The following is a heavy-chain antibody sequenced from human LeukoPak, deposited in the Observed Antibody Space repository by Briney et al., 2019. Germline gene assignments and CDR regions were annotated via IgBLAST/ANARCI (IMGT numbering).Heavy chain of an antibody. CDR1: GFTFSSYA. V-gene: IGHV3-48*04. D-gene: IGHD6-19*01. CDR3: ARRAVAGTGNFDY. Sequence: GGSLRLSCAASGFTFSSYAMSWVRQAPGKGLEWVSYISSSGSNIYYADSVKGRFTISRDNAKNTLYLQMNSLRAEDTAVYYCARRAVAGTGNFDYWGQGTLVTVSS. J-gene: IGHJ4*02. CDR2: ISSSGSNI.